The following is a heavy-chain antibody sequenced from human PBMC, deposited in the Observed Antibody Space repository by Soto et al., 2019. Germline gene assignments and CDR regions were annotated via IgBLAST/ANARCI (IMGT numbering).Heavy chain of an antibody. Sequence: GGSLRLSCAASGFTFSSYGMHWVRQAPGKGLEWVAVIWYDGSNKYYADSVKGRFTISRDNSKNTLYLQMNSLRAEDTAVYYCARGPGQQLVYFDYWGQGTLVTVSS. CDR3: ARGPGQQLVYFDY. V-gene: IGHV3-33*01. CDR1: GFTFSSYG. J-gene: IGHJ4*02. D-gene: IGHD6-13*01. CDR2: IWYDGSNK.